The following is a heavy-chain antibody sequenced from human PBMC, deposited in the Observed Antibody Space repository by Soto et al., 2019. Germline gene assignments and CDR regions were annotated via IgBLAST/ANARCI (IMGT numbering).Heavy chain of an antibody. Sequence: PGGSLRLSCAASGFTFSSYGMHWVRQAPGKGLEWVAVIWYDGSNKYYADSVKGRFTISRDNSKNTLYLQMNSLRAEDTAVYYCAREGDGYNSFFDYWGQGTLVTVS. CDR3: AREGDGYNSFFDY. CDR1: GFTFSSYG. V-gene: IGHV3-33*01. CDR2: IWYDGSNK. J-gene: IGHJ4*02. D-gene: IGHD5-12*01.